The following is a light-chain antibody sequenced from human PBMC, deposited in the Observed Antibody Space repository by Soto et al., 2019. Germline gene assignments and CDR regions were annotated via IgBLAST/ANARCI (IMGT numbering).Light chain of an antibody. CDR1: QSVSSSH. V-gene: IGKV3-20*01. J-gene: IGKJ2*01. Sequence: EIVLTQSPGTLSLSPGERATLSCRASQSVSSSHLAWYQQKPGQAPRLLIYGASSRATGIPDRFSGSGSGKDFTLTISRLEPEDFAVYYCQQYGRSATFGQGTKVEIK. CDR2: GAS. CDR3: QQYGRSAT.